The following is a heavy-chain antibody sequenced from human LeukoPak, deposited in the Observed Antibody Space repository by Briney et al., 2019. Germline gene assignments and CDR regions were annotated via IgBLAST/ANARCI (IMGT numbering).Heavy chain of an antibody. CDR1: GFTFGDYA. V-gene: IGHV3-49*03. CDR2: IRSKAYGGTT. D-gene: IGHD6-6*01. J-gene: IGHJ4*02. CDR3: TRARRAYSSSPPYYFDY. Sequence: GGSLRLSCTASGFTFGDYAMSWFRQAPGKGLEWVGFIRSKAYGGTTEYAASVKGRFTISRDDSKSIAYLQMNSLKTEDTAVYYCTRARRAYSSSPPYYFDYWGQGTLVTVSS.